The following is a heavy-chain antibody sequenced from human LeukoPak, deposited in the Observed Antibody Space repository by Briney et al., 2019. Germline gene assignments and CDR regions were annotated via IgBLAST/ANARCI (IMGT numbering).Heavy chain of an antibody. Sequence: ASVKVSCKASGYTFTSYGLTWVRQAPGQGLEWMGWISAYNGKTNYAQKLQGRVTMTTDTSTSTAYVELRSLTSDDTAVYYCARVVVASTNWFDPWGQGTLVTVSS. J-gene: IGHJ5*02. CDR2: ISAYNGKT. V-gene: IGHV1-18*01. D-gene: IGHD5-12*01. CDR1: GYTFTSYG. CDR3: ARVVVASTNWFDP.